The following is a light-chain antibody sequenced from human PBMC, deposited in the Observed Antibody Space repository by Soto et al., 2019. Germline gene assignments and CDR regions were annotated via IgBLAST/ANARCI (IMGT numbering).Light chain of an antibody. CDR3: AAWDVSFVV. CDR1: RSNIGTNT. CDR2: SNN. V-gene: IGLV1-44*01. Sequence: QSVLTQPPSASGTPGKGVTLSCSGSRSNIGTNTVTWYQQLPGTAPKLLIYSNNQRPSGVPDRFSGSKSGTSASRAISGLQSEDEADYYCAAWDVSFVVFGGGTQLTVL. J-gene: IGLJ7*01.